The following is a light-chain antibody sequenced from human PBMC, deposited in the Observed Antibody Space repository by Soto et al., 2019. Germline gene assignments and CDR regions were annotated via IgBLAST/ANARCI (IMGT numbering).Light chain of an antibody. CDR1: SSDVDTYNR. J-gene: IGLJ1*01. CDR2: EVS. CDR3: CSYAGSHTWV. V-gene: IGLV2-18*02. Sequence: QSAPNQPRSVSGSPGQSVTISCTGTSSDVDTYNRVSWYQQPPGTAPKLMIYEVSNRPSGVPDRFSGSRSGNTASLTISGLQAEDEADYYCCSYAGSHTWVFGTGTKLTVL.